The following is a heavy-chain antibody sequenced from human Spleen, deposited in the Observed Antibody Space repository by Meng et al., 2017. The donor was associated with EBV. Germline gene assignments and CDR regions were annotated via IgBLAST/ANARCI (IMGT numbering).Heavy chain of an antibody. CDR3: ARGRSTHHGFDI. D-gene: IGHD5-24*01. CDR1: GGSINSFNYY. Sequence: QLQRTEPGPGLQNPSETLSLTCTLSGGSINSFNYYWGWIRQPPEKGLEWIGNIYYSGSTHYNPSLKSRVTISVDTSKNQFSLKLSSVTAADTAVYFCARGRSTHHGFDIWGQGTVVTVSS. CDR2: IYYSGST. V-gene: IGHV4-39*07. J-gene: IGHJ3*02.